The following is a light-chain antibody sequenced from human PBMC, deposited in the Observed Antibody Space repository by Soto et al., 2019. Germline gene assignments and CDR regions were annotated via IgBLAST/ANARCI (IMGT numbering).Light chain of an antibody. J-gene: IGLJ2*01. CDR2: LNSDGSH. Sequence: QSVLTQSPSASASLGASVKLTCTLSSGQSSYAIAWHQQQPEKGPRYLMKLNSDGSHSKGDGIPDRFSGSSSGAERYLTSSSLQSEDEADYYCHTWGTGTYVVFGGGTKLTVL. CDR1: SGQSSYA. CDR3: HTWGTGTYVV. V-gene: IGLV4-69*01.